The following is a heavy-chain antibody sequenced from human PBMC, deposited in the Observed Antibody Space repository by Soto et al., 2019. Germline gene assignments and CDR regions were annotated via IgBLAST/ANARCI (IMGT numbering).Heavy chain of an antibody. CDR3: AGDVNIVATISPRLFDY. CDR1: GGSFSGYY. D-gene: IGHD5-12*01. CDR2: INHSGST. Sequence: SETLSLTCAVYGGSFSGYYWSWIRQPPGKGLEWIGEINHSGSTNYNPSLKSRVTISVDTSKNQFSLKLGSVTAADTAVYYWAGDVNIVATISPRLFDYWGQGTLVTVSS. V-gene: IGHV4-34*01. J-gene: IGHJ4*02.